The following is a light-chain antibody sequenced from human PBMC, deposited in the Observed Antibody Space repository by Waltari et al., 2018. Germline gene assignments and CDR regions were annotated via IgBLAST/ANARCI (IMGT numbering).Light chain of an antibody. CDR2: WAS. V-gene: IGKV4-1*01. Sequence: DIVMTQSPDSLAVSLGERATLNCKSSQRVLYSSNNRNYLAWYQQKPGQPPRLLIYWASTRESGVPDRFSGSGSGTEFTLTISSLQAEDVAVYYCQQYYGTPPYTFGQGTKLEIK. CDR1: QRVLYSSNNRNY. CDR3: QQYYGTPPYT. J-gene: IGKJ2*01.